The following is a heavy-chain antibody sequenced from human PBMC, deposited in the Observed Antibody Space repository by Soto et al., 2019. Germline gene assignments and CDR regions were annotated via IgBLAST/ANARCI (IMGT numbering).Heavy chain of an antibody. J-gene: IGHJ6*03. Sequence: ASVKVSCKASGYTFTSYGISWVRQAPGQGLEWMGWMNPNSGNTGYAQKFQGRVTMTRNTSISTAYMELSSLRSEDTAVYYCARAHRGWLRGYYYYYMDVWGKGTTVTV. CDR2: MNPNSGNT. CDR1: GYTFTSYG. V-gene: IGHV1-8*02. D-gene: IGHD5-12*01. CDR3: ARAHRGWLRGYYYYYMDV.